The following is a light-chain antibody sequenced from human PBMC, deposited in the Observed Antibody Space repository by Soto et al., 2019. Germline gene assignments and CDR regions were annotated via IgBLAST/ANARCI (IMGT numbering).Light chain of an antibody. CDR3: QKYDDVPYT. V-gene: IGKV1-27*01. CDR2: AAP. CDR1: QSIIRY. J-gene: IGKJ2*01. Sequence: NQMTQSPSSLSASVGDRVTITCRASQSIIRYLAWYQQKQGKPPKLLIYAAPTLQSGVPSRFSGSGSATDFTLTISGLQPEGVATYYCQKYDDVPYTFGQGTKVDIK.